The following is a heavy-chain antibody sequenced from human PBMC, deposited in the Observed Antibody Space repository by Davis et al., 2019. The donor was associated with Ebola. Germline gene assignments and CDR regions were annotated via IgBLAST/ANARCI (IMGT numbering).Heavy chain of an antibody. D-gene: IGHD1-1*01. CDR2: INPHNGNT. Sequence: ASVKVSCKASGYSFSNYGINWVRQAPGQGLEWMGWINPHNGNTNYAQNVQGRVTMTTDTSTSTAYLEVGSLRSDDTAVFYCARAQFPTTSDHWGQGTLVTVSS. J-gene: IGHJ4*02. V-gene: IGHV1-18*01. CDR1: GYSFSNYG. CDR3: ARAQFPTTSDH.